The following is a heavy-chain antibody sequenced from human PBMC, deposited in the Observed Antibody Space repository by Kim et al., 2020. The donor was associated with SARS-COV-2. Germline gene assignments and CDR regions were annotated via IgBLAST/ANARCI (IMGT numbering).Heavy chain of an antibody. CDR3: ATSYRAVAGY. V-gene: IGHV4-39*01. Sequence: SETLSLTCTVSGGSINSNTYHWGWIRQPPGKGLEWIGSIYYSGTTYYNPSLKSCTTISGDTSKNQFPLKLSSLTAADTAVYYCATSYRAVAGYWGQGTLV. CDR1: GGSINSNTYH. D-gene: IGHD6-19*01. CDR2: IYYSGTT. J-gene: IGHJ1*01.